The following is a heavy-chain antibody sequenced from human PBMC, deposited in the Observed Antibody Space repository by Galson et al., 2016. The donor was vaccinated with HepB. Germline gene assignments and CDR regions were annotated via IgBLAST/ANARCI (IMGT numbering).Heavy chain of an antibody. J-gene: IGHJ5*02. CDR1: GFTFSNYW. V-gene: IGHV3-74*01. CDR2: INSDGSST. D-gene: IGHD6-19*01. CDR3: ARDRGNDLLVAGPNWFDP. Sequence: SLRISCADSGFTFSNYWMHWVRQAPGKGLVWVSRINSDGSSTSYADSVKGRFTISRDNAKNTLYLQMNSLRAEDTAVYYCARDRGNDLLVAGPNWFDPWGQGTLVTVSS.